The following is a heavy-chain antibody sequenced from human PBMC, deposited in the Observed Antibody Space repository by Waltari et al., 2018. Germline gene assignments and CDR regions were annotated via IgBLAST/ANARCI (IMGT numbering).Heavy chain of an antibody. J-gene: IGHJ5*02. D-gene: IGHD4-4*01. CDR3: ARGYSNYEAWFDP. CDR1: GGSISSYY. Sequence: QVQLQESGPGLVKPSETLSLTCTVSGGSISSYYWSWIRQPPGKGLEWIGYIYYSGSTNYNPSLKSRVTISVDTSKNQFSLKLSSVTAADTAVYYCARGYSNYEAWFDPWGQGTLVTVSS. V-gene: IGHV4-59*01. CDR2: IYYSGST.